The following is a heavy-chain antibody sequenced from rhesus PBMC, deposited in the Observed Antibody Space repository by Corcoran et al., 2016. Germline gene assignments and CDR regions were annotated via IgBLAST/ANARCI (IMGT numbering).Heavy chain of an antibody. J-gene: IGHJ4*01. Sequence: EVQLVESGGGLVQPGGSLRLSWVDSGFTFSSYGMSWVRQAPGKGVEWVSYISHSGMTAYSADSVKGRFTISRDNSKTTLSLQMNSLRAEDTAVYFCAKDLDYYSLYWGQGVLVTVSS. D-gene: IGHD3-9*01. V-gene: IGHV3S5*01. CDR3: AKDLDYYSLY. CDR2: ISHSGMTA. CDR1: GFTFSSYG.